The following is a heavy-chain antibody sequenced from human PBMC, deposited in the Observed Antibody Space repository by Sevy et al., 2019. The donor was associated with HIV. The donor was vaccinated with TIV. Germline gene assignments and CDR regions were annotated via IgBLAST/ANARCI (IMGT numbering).Heavy chain of an antibody. CDR2: ITSNGGST. CDR3: ARGRKTTQEWLEELDYYYGMDV. D-gene: IGHD2-8*01. V-gene: IGHV3-23*01. CDR1: GFTFSSSA. J-gene: IGHJ6*02. Sequence: GGSLRLSCAASGFTFSSSAMTWVRQAPGKGLEWVSAITSNGGSTFYADSVKGRFTISRDISKSTLYVQLNSLRAEDTAVYYCARGRKTTQEWLEELDYYYGMDVWGQGTSVTVSS.